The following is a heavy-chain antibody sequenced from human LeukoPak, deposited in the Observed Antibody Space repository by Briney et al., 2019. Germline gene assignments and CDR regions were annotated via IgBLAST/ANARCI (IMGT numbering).Heavy chain of an antibody. Sequence: ASVKVACKASGYSFTNYDINWVRQATGQGLEWMGYMNPNTGDTGYAQKFQGRVSMTRDTSISTAYMELTSLGSEDTAVYYCARGREIVVVPAASLNDFWGQGTLVTVSS. V-gene: IGHV1-8*01. J-gene: IGHJ4*02. D-gene: IGHD2-2*01. CDR1: GYSFTNYD. CDR3: ARGREIVVVPAASLNDF. CDR2: MNPNTGDT.